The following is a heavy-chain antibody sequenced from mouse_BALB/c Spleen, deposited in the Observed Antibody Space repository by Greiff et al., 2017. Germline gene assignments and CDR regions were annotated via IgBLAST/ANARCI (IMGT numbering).Heavy chain of an antibody. CDR1: GFTFSSYT. D-gene: IGHD2-4*01. CDR2: ISSGGSYT. CDR3: TRERTMITYFDY. J-gene: IGHJ2*01. Sequence: EVMLVESGGGLVKPGGSLKLSCAASGFTFSSYTMSWVRQTPEKRLEWVATISSGGSYTYYPDSVKGRFTISRDNAKNTLYLQMSSLKSEDTAMYYCTRERTMITYFDYWGQGTTLTVSS. V-gene: IGHV5-6-4*01.